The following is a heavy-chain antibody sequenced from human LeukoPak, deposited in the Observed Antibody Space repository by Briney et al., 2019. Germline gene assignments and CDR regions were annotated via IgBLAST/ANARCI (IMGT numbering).Heavy chain of an antibody. J-gene: IGHJ4*02. CDR1: GFTFSSYW. CDR3: ASRLPIAAAGTDY. Sequence: GGSLRLSCAASGFTFSSYWMSWVRQAPGKGLEWVANIKQDGSEKYYVDSVKGRFTISRDNAKNSLYLQMNSLRAEDTAVYYCASRLPIAAAGTDYWGQGTLVTVSS. CDR2: IKQDGSEK. D-gene: IGHD6-13*01. V-gene: IGHV3-7*01.